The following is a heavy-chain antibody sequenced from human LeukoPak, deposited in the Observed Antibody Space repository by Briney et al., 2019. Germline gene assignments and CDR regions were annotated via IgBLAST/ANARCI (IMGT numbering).Heavy chain of an antibody. CDR3: ARSMVRGVLYYYYGMDV. D-gene: IGHD3-10*01. J-gene: IGHJ6*04. V-gene: IGHV3-7*03. CDR2: IKQDGSEK. Sequence: GGSLRLSWAASGFTFSSYWMSWVRQAPEKGLEWVANIKQDGSEKYYVDSANGRFTISRDNAKNSLYLQMNSLRAEDTAVYYCARSMVRGVLYYYYGMDVWGKGTTVTVSS. CDR1: GFTFSSYW.